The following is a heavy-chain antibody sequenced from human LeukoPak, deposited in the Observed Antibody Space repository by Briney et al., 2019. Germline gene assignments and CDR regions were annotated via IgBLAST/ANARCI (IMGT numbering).Heavy chain of an antibody. J-gene: IGHJ6*02. CDR2: ISYDGSNK. Sequence: GGSLRLSCAASGFTFSSYAMHWVRQAPGKGLEWVAVISYDGSNKYYEDSVKGRFTISRDNSKNTLYLQMNSLRAEDTAVYYCARAQYSSSWYAYYYYYYGMDVWGQGTTVTVSS. V-gene: IGHV3-30*04. CDR3: ARAQYSSSWYAYYYYYYGMDV. D-gene: IGHD6-13*01. CDR1: GFTFSSYA.